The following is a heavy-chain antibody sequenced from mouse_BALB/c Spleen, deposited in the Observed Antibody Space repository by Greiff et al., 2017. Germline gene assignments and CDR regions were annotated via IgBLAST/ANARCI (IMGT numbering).Heavy chain of an antibody. CDR1: GFAFSSYD. D-gene: IGHD1-1*02. J-gene: IGHJ4*01. Sequence: EVHLVESGGGLVKPGGSPKLSCAASGFAFSSYDMSWVRQTPEKRLEWVAYISSGGGSTYYPDTVKGRFTISRDNAKNTLYLQMSSLKSEDTAMYYCARHDYAPEYYAMDYWGQGTSVTVSS. V-gene: IGHV5-12-1*01. CDR3: ARHDYAPEYYAMDY. CDR2: ISSGGGST.